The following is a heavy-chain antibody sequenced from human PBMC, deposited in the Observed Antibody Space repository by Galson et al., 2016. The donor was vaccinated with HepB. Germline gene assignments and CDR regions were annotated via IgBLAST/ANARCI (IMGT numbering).Heavy chain of an antibody. Sequence: SLRLSCAASGFTFSTYGMHWVRQAPGKGLEWVAVIRNGGSEKYYADSVKGRFTISRDNSKNTLYLQINSLRAEDTAVYYCTKEATYRGEGYNVGHWGQGTLVTVSS. V-gene: IGHV3-33*06. CDR2: IRNGGSEK. D-gene: IGHD5-24*01. CDR3: TKEATYRGEGYNVGH. J-gene: IGHJ4*02. CDR1: GFTFSTYG.